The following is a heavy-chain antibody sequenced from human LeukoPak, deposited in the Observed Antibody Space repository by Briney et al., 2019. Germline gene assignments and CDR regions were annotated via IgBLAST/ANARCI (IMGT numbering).Heavy chain of an antibody. J-gene: IGHJ5*02. V-gene: IGHV4-59*01. CDR1: GASISSSY. Sequence: SETLSLTCTVSGASISSSYWTWIRQSPGKGLEWIGYIYNTGSSNYNPSLKSRVTMSVDTSTNQFSLKLVSVTAADTGIYYCARGGTTWHLGSWFDPWGQGTLVTVSS. D-gene: IGHD3-16*01. CDR3: ARGGTTWHLGSWFDP. CDR2: IYNTGSS.